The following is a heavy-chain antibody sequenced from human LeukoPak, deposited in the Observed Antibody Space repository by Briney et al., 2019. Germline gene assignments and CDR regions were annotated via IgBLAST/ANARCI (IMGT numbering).Heavy chain of an antibody. V-gene: IGHV3-21*01. CDR2: ISNSSTYI. CDR3: GRDLIGTAASWDS. Sequence: GSLRLSCAASGFTFSGYTMTWVRQAPGKGLEWVSSISNSSTYIYYADSVKGRFTISRDNVQNSLYLQMNSLRAEDTAVYYCGRDLIGTAASWDSWGQGTLVTVSS. D-gene: IGHD6-25*01. CDR1: GFTFSGYT. J-gene: IGHJ4*02.